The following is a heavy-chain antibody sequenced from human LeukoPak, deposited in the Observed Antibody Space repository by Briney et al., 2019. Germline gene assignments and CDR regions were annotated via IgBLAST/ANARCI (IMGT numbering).Heavy chain of an antibody. CDR1: GFTFSSYW. CDR3: ARDTEYSDFWSGYYG. D-gene: IGHD3-3*01. J-gene: IGHJ4*02. V-gene: IGHV3-7*01. Sequence: GGSRRLSCAGSGFTFSSYWMSWVRQAPGKGLEGVANIKQDGSDKYYVDSVKGLFTISRDNAKTSLYLQMNSLRAEDTAVYYCARDTEYSDFWSGYYGWGQGTLVTVSS. CDR2: IKQDGSDK.